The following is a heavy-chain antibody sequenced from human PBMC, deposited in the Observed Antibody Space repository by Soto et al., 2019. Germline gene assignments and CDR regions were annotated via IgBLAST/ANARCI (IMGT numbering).Heavy chain of an antibody. V-gene: IGHV4-39*01. Sequence: SSETLSLTCTVSGGSISSSSYYWGWIRQPPGKGLEWIGSIYYSGSTYYNPSLKSRVTISVDTSKNQFSLKLSSVTAADTAVYYCASQRGYYDFWSGYSNWFDPWGQGTLVTVSS. D-gene: IGHD3-3*01. CDR3: ASQRGYYDFWSGYSNWFDP. CDR1: GGSISSSSYY. J-gene: IGHJ5*02. CDR2: IYYSGST.